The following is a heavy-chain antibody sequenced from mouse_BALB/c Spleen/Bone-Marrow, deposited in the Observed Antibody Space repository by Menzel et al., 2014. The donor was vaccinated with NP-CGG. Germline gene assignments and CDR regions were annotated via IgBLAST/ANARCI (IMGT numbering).Heavy chain of an antibody. J-gene: IGHJ3*01. CDR3: ASSAYS. CDR1: GLNIKDTY. Sequence: VQLQQPGAELVKPGASVKLSCTASGLNIKDTYMHWVKQRPEQGLEWIGRIDPANGNTKYDPKFQGKATITADTSSNTAYLQLSSLTSEDTAVYYCASSAYSWGQGTLVTVSA. CDR2: IDPANGNT. V-gene: IGHV14-3*02. D-gene: IGHD2-10*01.